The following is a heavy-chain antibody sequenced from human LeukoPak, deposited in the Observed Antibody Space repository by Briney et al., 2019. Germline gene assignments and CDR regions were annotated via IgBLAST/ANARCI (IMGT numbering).Heavy chain of an antibody. CDR2: INHNGNVN. Sequence: GGSLRLSCAASGFTFSTYWMTWVRQAPGKGLEWVASINHNGNVNYYVDSVKGRFTISRDNAKNSLYLQMSNLRAEDTAVYFCARGGGLDVWGQGATVTVSS. V-gene: IGHV3-7*03. CDR3: ARGGGLDV. CDR1: GFTFSTYW. D-gene: IGHD3-16*01. J-gene: IGHJ6*02.